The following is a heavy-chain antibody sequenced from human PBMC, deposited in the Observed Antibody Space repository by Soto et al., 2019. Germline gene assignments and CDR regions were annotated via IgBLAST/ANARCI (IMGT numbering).Heavy chain of an antibody. CDR3: ASTRRDGYNNYYYYYVMDV. Sequence: SETLSLTFTVSGGSISTYYWSRIRQPPGKGLEWIGYIYYIGSTNYNPSLKSRVTISVDTSKNQFSLKLISVTAADTAVYFCASTRRDGYNNYYYYYVMDVWGQGTTVTV. V-gene: IGHV4-59*01. CDR2: IYYIGST. CDR1: GGSISTYY. J-gene: IGHJ6*02. D-gene: IGHD5-12*01.